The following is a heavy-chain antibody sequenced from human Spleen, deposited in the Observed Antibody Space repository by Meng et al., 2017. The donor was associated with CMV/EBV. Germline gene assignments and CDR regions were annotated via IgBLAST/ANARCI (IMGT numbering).Heavy chain of an antibody. CDR1: GGSISSYS. V-gene: IGHV4-59*12. CDR2: IYYSGST. CDR3: ARGITIFGVVKQKYYYYGMDV. D-gene: IGHD3-3*01. Sequence: SETLSLTCTVSGGSISSYSWSWIRQPPGKGLEWIGYIYYSGSTNYNPSLKSRVTISVDTSKNQFSLKLSSVTAADTAVYYCARGITIFGVVKQKYYYYGMDVWGQGTTVTVSS. J-gene: IGHJ6*02.